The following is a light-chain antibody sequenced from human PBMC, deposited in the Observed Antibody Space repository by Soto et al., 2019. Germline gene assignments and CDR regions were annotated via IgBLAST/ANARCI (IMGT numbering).Light chain of an antibody. CDR1: QRIGGN. Sequence: QMTQSPSSLSASIGDTVSITCRTSQRIGGNLIWYQQKPGKAPKLLIYAASSLQSGVPSRFSGSGSGTDFTLTISSLQPEDFATYYCQQSYSATPTFGPGTKVEIE. CDR3: QQSYSATPT. V-gene: IGKV1-39*01. J-gene: IGKJ3*01. CDR2: AAS.